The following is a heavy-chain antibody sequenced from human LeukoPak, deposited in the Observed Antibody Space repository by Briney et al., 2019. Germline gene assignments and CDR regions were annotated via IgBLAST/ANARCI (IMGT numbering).Heavy chain of an antibody. Sequence: GGSLRLSCAASGFAFSSYWMSWVRQAPGKGLEWVANIKQDGSEKYYVDSMKGRFTISRDNAKNSLYLQMNSLRAEDTAVYYCASFEYSSSFDYWGQGTLVTVSS. CDR1: GFAFSSYW. D-gene: IGHD6-6*01. J-gene: IGHJ4*02. V-gene: IGHV3-7*01. CDR3: ASFEYSSSFDY. CDR2: IKQDGSEK.